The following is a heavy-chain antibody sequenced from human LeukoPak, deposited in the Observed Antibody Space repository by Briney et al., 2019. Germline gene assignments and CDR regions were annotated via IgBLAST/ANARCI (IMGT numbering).Heavy chain of an antibody. V-gene: IGHV3-11*01. D-gene: IGHD6-13*01. CDR3: AREPSSSWDDY. CDR1: GFTFNDYY. J-gene: IGHJ4*02. CDR2: ISSSGSTI. Sequence: GGSLRLSCAASGFTFNDYYMSWIRQAPGKGLEWVSYISSSGSTIYYADSVKGRFTISRDNAKNSLYLQMNSLRAEDTAVYYCAREPSSSWDDYWGQGTLVTVSS.